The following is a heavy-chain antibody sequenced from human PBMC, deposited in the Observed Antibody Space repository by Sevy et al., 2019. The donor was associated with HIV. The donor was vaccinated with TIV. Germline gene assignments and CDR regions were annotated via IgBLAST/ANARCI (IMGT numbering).Heavy chain of an antibody. V-gene: IGHV3-30*02. CDR1: GFTLSSYG. D-gene: IGHD2-15*01. Sequence: GGSLRLSCAASGFTLSSYGMHWVRQAPGKGLEWVAFIRYDGSNKYYADSVKGRFTISRDNSKNTLYLQMNSLRAEDTAVYYCAKAGYCSGGSCYYFDYWGQGTLVTVSS. CDR2: IRYDGSNK. J-gene: IGHJ4*02. CDR3: AKAGYCSGGSCYYFDY.